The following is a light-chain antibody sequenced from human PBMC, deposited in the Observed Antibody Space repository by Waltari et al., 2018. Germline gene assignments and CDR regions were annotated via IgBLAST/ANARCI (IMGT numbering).Light chain of an antibody. V-gene: IGLV4-69*01. Sequence: QLVLTQSPSASASLGASVKLTCTLSSGHSTNIIAXXQQQPEKDPRYLMNVNRDGSHNKGVGIPDRFSGSSAGAERYLTISSLQSEDEADYYCQTGCHGTWVFGGGTRLTVL. CDR1: SGHSTNI. CDR3: QTGCHGTWV. J-gene: IGLJ3*02. CDR2: VNRDGSH.